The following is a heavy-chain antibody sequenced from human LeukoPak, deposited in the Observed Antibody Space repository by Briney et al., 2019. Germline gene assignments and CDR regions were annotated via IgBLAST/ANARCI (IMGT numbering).Heavy chain of an antibody. Sequence: GGPLRLSCAASGFTFGNYWMHWVRQAPGKGLVWVSRINSDGRSISYADSVKGRFTISRDNAKNTLYLQMNSLRAEDTAVYYCARVRYSYGYDWWGQGTLVTVSS. CDR1: GFTFGNYW. D-gene: IGHD5-18*01. J-gene: IGHJ4*02. CDR3: ARVRYSYGYDW. V-gene: IGHV3-74*01. CDR2: INSDGRSI.